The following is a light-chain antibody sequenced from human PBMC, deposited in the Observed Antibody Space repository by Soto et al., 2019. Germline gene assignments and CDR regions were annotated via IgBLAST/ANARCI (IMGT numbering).Light chain of an antibody. CDR2: WAS. Sequence: DVVMTQSPATLAVSLGERATINCKSSQNLLFTSNNKNSLAWYQQKPGQPPKLLIYWASTRESGAPDRFSGSGSGRDLTLTISSLQAEDVAVYYCQQYHTTPNTFGQGTKLEIK. CDR3: QQYHTTPNT. J-gene: IGKJ2*01. CDR1: QNLLFTSNNKNS. V-gene: IGKV4-1*01.